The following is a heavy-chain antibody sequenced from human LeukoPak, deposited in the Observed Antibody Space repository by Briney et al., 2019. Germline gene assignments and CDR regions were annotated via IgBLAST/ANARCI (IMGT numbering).Heavy chain of an antibody. D-gene: IGHD5-24*01. CDR3: AGNRDAYFLNAFDI. J-gene: IGHJ3*02. V-gene: IGHV4-61*02. Sequence: SETLSLTCTVSGGSVSSGTYYWNWMRQPAGKGLEWIGRIFPGGNTYFNPPLKSRVAISVDSSKNQFSLTLSSVTAADTAVYYCAGNRDAYFLNAFDIWGQGTMVTVSS. CDR2: IFPGGNT. CDR1: GGSVSSGTYY.